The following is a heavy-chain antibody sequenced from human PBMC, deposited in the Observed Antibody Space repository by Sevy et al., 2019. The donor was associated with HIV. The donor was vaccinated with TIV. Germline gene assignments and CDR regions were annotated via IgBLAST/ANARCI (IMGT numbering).Heavy chain of an antibody. CDR1: GFTFSSYA. CDR3: ARDSFAAVAAAGMDV. J-gene: IGHJ6*02. V-gene: IGHV3-23*01. D-gene: IGHD6-19*01. CDR2: ISGSGGST. Sequence: GGSLRLSCAASGFTFSSYAMSWVRQAPGKGLEWVSAISGSGGSTYYADSVKGRFTISRDNAKNSLYLQMNSLRAEDTAVYYCARDSFAAVAAAGMDVWGQGTTVTVSS.